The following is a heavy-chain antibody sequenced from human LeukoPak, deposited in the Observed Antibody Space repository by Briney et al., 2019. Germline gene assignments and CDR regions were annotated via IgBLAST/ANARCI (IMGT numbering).Heavy chain of an antibody. CDR1: GVPFTFYS. J-gene: IGHJ3*02. CDR3: ARGNPTINMAWGNAFDI. Sequence: SETLSLTCAVSGVPFTFYSWTWIRPPPGKGLEWIGESNPDGSTNYNPSLTSRVSISVDTSKSQFSLNLSSVTVADTAVYYCARGNPTINMAWGNAFDIWGRGTTVTVSS. D-gene: IGHD3-10*01. V-gene: IGHV4-34*01. CDR2: SNPDGST.